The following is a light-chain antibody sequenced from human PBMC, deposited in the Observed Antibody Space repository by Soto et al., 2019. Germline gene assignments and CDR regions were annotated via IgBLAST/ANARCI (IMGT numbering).Light chain of an antibody. J-gene: IGLJ2*01. Sequence: QSALTQPASVSGSPGQSITISCTGTSSDVGGYNYVSWYQQHPGKAPELMIYEVSNRPSGVSNRFSGSKSGNTASPTISGLQAEDEADYYCSSYTTSITLVFGGGTKLTVL. CDR1: SSDVGGYNY. CDR3: SSYTTSITLV. CDR2: EVS. V-gene: IGLV2-14*01.